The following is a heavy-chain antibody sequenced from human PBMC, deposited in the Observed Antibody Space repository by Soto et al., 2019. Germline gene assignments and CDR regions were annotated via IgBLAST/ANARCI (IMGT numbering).Heavy chain of an antibody. D-gene: IGHD3-10*01. CDR3: ARDRDGSGTWAFDY. V-gene: IGHV3-33*01. J-gene: IGHJ4*02. CDR1: GFSFSFYG. Sequence: QVQLVESGGGVVQPGRSLRLSCAASGFSFSFYGMHWVRQAPGKGLEWVAVIFYDGSNKYYGDSVKGRFTISRDNSKNRLFLQMNSLRADDTAVYYCARDRDGSGTWAFDYWGQGTLVTVSS. CDR2: IFYDGSNK.